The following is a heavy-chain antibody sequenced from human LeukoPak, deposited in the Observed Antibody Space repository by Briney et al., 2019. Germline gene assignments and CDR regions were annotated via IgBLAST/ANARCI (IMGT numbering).Heavy chain of an antibody. J-gene: IGHJ4*02. V-gene: IGHV4-59*01. CDR1: GGSISSYY. D-gene: IGHD2-2*01. CDR2: IYYSGST. CDR3: ARVSPVPAAIRGYFDY. Sequence: SETLSLTCTVSGGSISSYYWSWIRQPPGKGLEWIGYIYYSGSTNYNPSPKSRVTISVDTSKNQFSLKLSSVTAADTAVYYCARVSPVPAAIRGYFDYWGQGTLVTVSS.